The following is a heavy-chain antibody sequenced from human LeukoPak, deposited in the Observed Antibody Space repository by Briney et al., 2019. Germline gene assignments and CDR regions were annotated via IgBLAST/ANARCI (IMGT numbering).Heavy chain of an antibody. J-gene: IGHJ4*02. CDR3: ARRYYYGSGSYYNRVRRQGYFDY. Sequence: PSETLSLTCTVSGGSISSYYWSWIRQSPGKGLEWIGSIYYSGSTNYNPSLKSRVTISVDTSKNQFSLKLSSVTAADTAVYYCARRYYYGSGSYYNRVRRQGYFDYWGQGTLVTVSS. CDR2: IYYSGST. CDR1: GGSISSYY. V-gene: IGHV4-59*12. D-gene: IGHD3-10*01.